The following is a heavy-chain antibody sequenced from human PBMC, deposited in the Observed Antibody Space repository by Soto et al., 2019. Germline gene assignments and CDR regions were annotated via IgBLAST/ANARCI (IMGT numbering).Heavy chain of an antibody. D-gene: IGHD3-3*01. CDR1: GFAFSDYA. CDR3: ARGPPWSVGYYFDH. CDR2: ITYNGINK. V-gene: IGHV3-30-3*01. J-gene: IGHJ4*02. Sequence: PGGSLRLSCAASGFAFSDYAMHWVRQSLGKGPEWVSAITYNGINKYYADSVKDLFSISRENSKNTVFLQMSSLRPEDTAVYFCARGPPWSVGYYFDHWGQGTLVTVS.